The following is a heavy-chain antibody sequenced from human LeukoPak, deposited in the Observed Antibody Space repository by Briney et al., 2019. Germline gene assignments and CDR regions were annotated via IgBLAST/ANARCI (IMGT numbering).Heavy chain of an antibody. D-gene: IGHD3-16*02. CDR3: ARLWYDYVWGSYRPFDY. CDR1: GGSISSNSYY. J-gene: IGHJ4*02. V-gene: IGHV4-39*01. CDR2: IFYSGST. Sequence: SETLSLTCTVSGGSISSNSYYWGWIRQSPGKGLEWIANIFYSGSTYYNPSLKSRVTISVDTSKNQFSLKLSSVTAADTAVYYCARLWYDYVWGSYRPFDYWGQGTLVTVSS.